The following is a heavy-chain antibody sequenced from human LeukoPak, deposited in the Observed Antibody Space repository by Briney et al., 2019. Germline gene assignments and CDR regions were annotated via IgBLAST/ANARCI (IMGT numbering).Heavy chain of an antibody. D-gene: IGHD6-19*01. CDR1: GFTFSSYW. CDR3: ARELIAVAGTAFDY. J-gene: IGHJ4*02. Sequence: PGGSLRLSCAASGFTFSSYWMSWVRQAPGKGLEWVANIKQDGSEKYYVDSVKGRFTISRDNAKNSLYLQMNSLRAEDTAVYYCARELIAVAGTAFDYWGQGTLVTVSS. V-gene: IGHV3-7*01. CDR2: IKQDGSEK.